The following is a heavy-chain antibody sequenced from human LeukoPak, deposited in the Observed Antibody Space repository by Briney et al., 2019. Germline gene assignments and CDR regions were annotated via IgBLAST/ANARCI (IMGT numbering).Heavy chain of an antibody. J-gene: IGHJ4*02. CDR1: GGSISSGGYY. CDR3: AGGVSNLNWNDGFDY. Sequence: PSETLSLTCTVSGGSISSGGYYWSWIRQHPGKGLEWIGYIYYSGSTYYNPSLKSRVTISVDTSKNQFSLKLSSVTAADTAVYYCAGGVSNLNWNDGFDYWGQGTLVTVSS. CDR2: IYYSGST. D-gene: IGHD1-1*01. V-gene: IGHV4-31*03.